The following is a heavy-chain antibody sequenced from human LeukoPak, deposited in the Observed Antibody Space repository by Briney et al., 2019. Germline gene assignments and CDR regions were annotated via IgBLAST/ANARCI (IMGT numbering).Heavy chain of an antibody. Sequence: ASVKVSCKASGYTFTSYGISWVRQAPGQGLEWMGWINPNSGGTNYAQKFQGRVTMSRDTSISTAYMELSRLRSDDTAVYYCARRGYCSSTSCSTYMDVWGKGTTVTVSS. CDR2: INPNSGGT. CDR3: ARRGYCSSTSCSTYMDV. CDR1: GYTFTSYG. D-gene: IGHD2-2*01. J-gene: IGHJ6*03. V-gene: IGHV1-2*02.